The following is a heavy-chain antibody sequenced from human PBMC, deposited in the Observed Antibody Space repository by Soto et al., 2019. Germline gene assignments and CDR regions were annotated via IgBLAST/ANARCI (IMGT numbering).Heavy chain of an antibody. V-gene: IGHV4-31*03. CDR1: GGSISSGGYY. CDR3: ARDIRARFPHYYMDV. D-gene: IGHD3-10*01. Sequence: SETLSLTCTVSGGSISSGGYYWSWIRQHPGKGLEWIGYIYYSGSTYYNPSLKSRVTISVDTSKNQFSLKLSSVTAADTAVYYRARDIRARFPHYYMDVWGKGTTVTVSS. CDR2: IYYSGST. J-gene: IGHJ6*03.